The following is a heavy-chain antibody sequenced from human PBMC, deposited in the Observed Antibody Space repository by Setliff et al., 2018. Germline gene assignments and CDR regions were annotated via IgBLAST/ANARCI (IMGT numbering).Heavy chain of an antibody. CDR1: GGSINSHY. CDR3: TVYNTGSSKDHY. J-gene: IGHJ4*02. Sequence: ASETLSLTCIVSGGSINSHYWSWIRQPPGKGLEWIGYIYHSGSTNYNPSLKSRVTISVDTSKNQFSLKLSSVTAADTALYYCTVYNTGSSKDHYWGQGTPVTVSS. V-gene: IGHV4-59*03. CDR2: IYHSGST. D-gene: IGHD2-8*02.